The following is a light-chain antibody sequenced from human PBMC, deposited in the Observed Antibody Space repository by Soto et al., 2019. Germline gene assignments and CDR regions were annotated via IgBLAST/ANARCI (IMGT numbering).Light chain of an antibody. CDR3: QQFDNLPFT. V-gene: IGKV1-33*01. Sequence: DIQMTQSPSSLSASVGDRVTIICQASHAINNYLNWYQQKPGKAPKLLIYDSSNLEIGFPSRFSGSGYGTRFSFTISSLQPEDIATYYCQQFDNLPFTFGQGTRLEIK. CDR1: HAINNY. J-gene: IGKJ5*01. CDR2: DSS.